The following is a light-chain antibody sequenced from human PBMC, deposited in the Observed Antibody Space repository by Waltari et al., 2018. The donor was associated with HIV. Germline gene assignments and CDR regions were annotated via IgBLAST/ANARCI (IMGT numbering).Light chain of an antibody. CDR1: RSDVGGSNY. V-gene: IGLV2-14*01. CDR2: DVS. CDR3: SSYASSSTPNWV. Sequence: QSALTQPASVSGSPGQSITISCTGTRSDVGGSNYVPSYQHHPDKTPKLMIYDVSNRPSGVSNRFSGSKSGNTASLTISGLQAEDEADYYCSSYASSSTPNWVFGGGTKLTVL. J-gene: IGLJ3*02.